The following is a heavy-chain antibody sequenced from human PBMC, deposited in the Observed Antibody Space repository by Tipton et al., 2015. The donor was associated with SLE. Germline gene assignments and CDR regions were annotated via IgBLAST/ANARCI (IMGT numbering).Heavy chain of an antibody. CDR1: GYTFINFG. CDR3: ARAAAGDRNYYLYMDG. CDR2: ISAYNGHT. V-gene: IGHV1-18*01. Sequence: QVQLVQSGAEVRKPGASVKVSCKASGYTFINFGIHWVRQAPGQGLEWMGWISAYNGHTYYAQKVQGRVTMTTDASTSTAYMERRALRSDVTAVDFCARAAAGDRNYYLYMDGWGKGTTVTVSS. J-gene: IGHJ6*03. D-gene: IGHD6-25*01.